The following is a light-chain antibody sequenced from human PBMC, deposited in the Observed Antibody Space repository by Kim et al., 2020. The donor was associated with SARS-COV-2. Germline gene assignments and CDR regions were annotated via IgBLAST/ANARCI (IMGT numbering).Light chain of an antibody. V-gene: IGLV3-21*04. CDR2: YDG. J-gene: IGLJ1*01. CDR1: NIGTQR. CDR3: QVWDNSSDHPAV. Sequence: SYELTQPPSLSVAPGKTARITCGGDNIGTQRVHWYQQKPGQAPVLVIFYDGDRPSGIPERFSGSNSGNTATLTISRVEAGDEADYYCQVWDNSSDHPAVFGTATKVTVL.